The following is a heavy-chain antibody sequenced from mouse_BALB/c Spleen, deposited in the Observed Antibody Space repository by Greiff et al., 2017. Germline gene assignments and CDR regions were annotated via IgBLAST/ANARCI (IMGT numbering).Heavy chain of an antibody. J-gene: IGHJ2*01. CDR1: GYTFSSYW. D-gene: IGHD1-1*01. V-gene: IGHV1-9*01. CDR2: ILPGSGST. CDR3: ARHDYYGSSYGDY. Sequence: QVQLQQSGAELMKPGASVKISCKATGYTFSSYWIEWVKQRPGHGLEWIGEILPGSGSTNYNEKFKGKATFTAATSSNTAYMQLSSLTSEDSAVYYCARHDYYGSSYGDYWGQGTTLTVSS.